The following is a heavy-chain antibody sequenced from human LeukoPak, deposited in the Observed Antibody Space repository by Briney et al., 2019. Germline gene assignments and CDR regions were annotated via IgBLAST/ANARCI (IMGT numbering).Heavy chain of an antibody. J-gene: IGHJ4*02. Sequence: GGSPRLSCAASGFTLSTYGMNWVRQAPGKGPEWVSYISGSDSTIHYADSVKGRFTISRDNAKNSLYLQMNSLRAEDTAVYYCARAYSGYDSGYTHWGQGTLVTVSS. CDR2: ISGSDSTI. D-gene: IGHD5-12*01. V-gene: IGHV3-48*04. CDR1: GFTLSTYG. CDR3: ARAYSGYDSGYTH.